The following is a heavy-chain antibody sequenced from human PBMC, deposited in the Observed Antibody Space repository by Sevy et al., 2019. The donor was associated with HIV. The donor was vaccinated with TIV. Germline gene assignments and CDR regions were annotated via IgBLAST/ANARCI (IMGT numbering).Heavy chain of an antibody. CDR3: SRGGGVGDV. CDR1: GDSVSSNTAA. CDR2: TYYRSRWSY. D-gene: IGHD3-16*01. Sequence: SQTLSLTCVISGDSVSSNTAAWNWIRQSPSRGLEWLGRTYYRSRWSYDYAVSLKSRITISSDTSNNLFSLHLNSVTPEDNAVYYCSRGGGVGDVWGQGTLVTVSS. V-gene: IGHV6-1*01. J-gene: IGHJ4*02.